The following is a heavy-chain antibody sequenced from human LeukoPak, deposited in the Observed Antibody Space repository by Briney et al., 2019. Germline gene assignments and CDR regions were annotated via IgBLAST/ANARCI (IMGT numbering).Heavy chain of an antibody. CDR2: INPNGGTT. V-gene: IGHV1-46*01. J-gene: IGHJ4*02. D-gene: IGHD3-22*01. CDR3: AAWPRWYPTRSGYYSLRKSGER. Sequence: ASVMVSCKASGYTFTSYYVRWVRQAPGQGLEWVGAINPNGGTTAYAQKFQGRVTMTRDTSSSTVYMEVSSLTSEDTAVYYCAAWPRWYPTRSGYYSLRKSGERWGQGTLVTVSS. CDR1: GYTFTSYY.